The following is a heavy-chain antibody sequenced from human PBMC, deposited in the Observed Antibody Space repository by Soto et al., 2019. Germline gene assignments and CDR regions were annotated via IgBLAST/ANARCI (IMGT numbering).Heavy chain of an antibody. J-gene: IGHJ4*02. CDR3: DKGGGDIVLMVYAYFGY. V-gene: IGHV3-23*01. Sequence: GGSLRLSCAASGFTFSSYAMSWVRQAPGKGLEWVSAISGSGGSTYYADSVKGRFTISRDNSKNTLYLQMNSLRAEDTAVYYCDKGGGDIVLMVYAYFGYWGQGTLVTVSS. D-gene: IGHD2-8*01. CDR1: GFTFSSYA. CDR2: ISGSGGST.